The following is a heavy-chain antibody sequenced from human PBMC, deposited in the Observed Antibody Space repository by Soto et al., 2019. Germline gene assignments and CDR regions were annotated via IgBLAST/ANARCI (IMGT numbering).Heavy chain of an antibody. CDR2: IYYSGST. J-gene: IGHJ4*02. V-gene: IGHV4-39*01. Sequence: PSETLSLTCTVSGGSISSSSYYWGWIRQPPGKGLEWIGSIYYSGSTYYNPSLKSRVTISVDTSKNQFSLKLSSVTAADTAVYYCARQGGDILTGYPPYYFDYWGQGTLVTVSS. CDR3: ARQGGDILTGYPPYYFDY. CDR1: GGSISSSSYY. D-gene: IGHD3-9*01.